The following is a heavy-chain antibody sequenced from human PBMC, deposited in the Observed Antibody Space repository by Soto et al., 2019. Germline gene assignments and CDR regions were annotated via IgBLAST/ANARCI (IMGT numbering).Heavy chain of an antibody. CDR1: FTFSMYS. Sequence: EVQVVESGGGLVNPGGSLRLSCSFTFSMYSMNWVRQAPGKGLEWVASIRSGGIYIKYADSVKGRFTIYRDNAKNSVSLKMNSLKVEDTAVYYCTRDQGGSYDSWFDPGGQGTQVIFSS. CDR3: TRDQGGSYDSWFDP. J-gene: IGHJ5*02. V-gene: IGHV3-21*06. D-gene: IGHD1-26*01. CDR2: IRSGGIYI.